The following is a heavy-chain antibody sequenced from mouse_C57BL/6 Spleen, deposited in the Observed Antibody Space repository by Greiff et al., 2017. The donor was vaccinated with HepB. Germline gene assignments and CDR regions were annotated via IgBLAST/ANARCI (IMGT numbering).Heavy chain of an antibody. Sequence: EVMLVESGEGLVKPGGSLKLSCAASGFTFSSYAMSWVRQTPEKRLEWVAYISSGGDYIYYADTVKGRFTISRDNARNTLYLQMSSLKSEDTAMYYCTRDNDYDAMDYWGQGTSVTAFS. J-gene: IGHJ4*01. CDR3: TRDNDYDAMDY. CDR2: ISSGGDYI. V-gene: IGHV5-9-1*02. CDR1: GFTFSSYA. D-gene: IGHD1-3*01.